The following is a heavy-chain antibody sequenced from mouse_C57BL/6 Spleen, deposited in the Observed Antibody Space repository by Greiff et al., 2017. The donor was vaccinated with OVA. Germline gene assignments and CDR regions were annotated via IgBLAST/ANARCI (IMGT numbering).Heavy chain of an antibody. CDR3: ARGRRNAMDY. Sequence: DVHLVESGPGLVKPSQSLSLTCSVTGYSITSGYYWNWIRQFPGNKLEWMGYISYDGSNNYNPSLKNRISITRDTSKNQFFLKLNSVTTEDTATYYCARGRRNAMDYWGQGTSVTVSS. J-gene: IGHJ4*01. CDR2: ISYDGSN. V-gene: IGHV3-6*01. CDR1: GYSITSGYY.